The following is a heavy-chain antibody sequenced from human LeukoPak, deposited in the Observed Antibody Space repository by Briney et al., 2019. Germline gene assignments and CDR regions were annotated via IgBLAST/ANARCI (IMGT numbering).Heavy chain of an antibody. CDR3: ARDRSSSGWPS. Sequence: GGSLRLSCAASGFTFSSYSMNWVRQAPGKGLEWVSYISSSSSAIYYADSVKGRFTISRDNAKNSLYLQMNSLRAEDTAVYYCARDRSSSGWPSWGQGTLVTVSS. D-gene: IGHD6-19*01. CDR2: ISSSSSAI. J-gene: IGHJ4*02. CDR1: GFTFSSYS. V-gene: IGHV3-48*01.